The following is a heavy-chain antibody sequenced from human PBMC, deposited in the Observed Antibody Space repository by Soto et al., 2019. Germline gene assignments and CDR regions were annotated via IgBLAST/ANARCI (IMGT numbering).Heavy chain of an antibody. D-gene: IGHD4-17*01. V-gene: IGHV1-3*01. J-gene: IGHJ4*02. Sequence: QVQLVQSGAEVKKPGASVKVSCKASGYTFTSYAMHWVRQAPGQRLEWMGWINAGNGNTKYSQKFQGRVTITRDTSASTAYMELSSLRSEDTAVYYCATETETVTTNIVFDYWGQGTLVTVSS. CDR3: ATETETVTTNIVFDY. CDR1: GYTFTSYA. CDR2: INAGNGNT.